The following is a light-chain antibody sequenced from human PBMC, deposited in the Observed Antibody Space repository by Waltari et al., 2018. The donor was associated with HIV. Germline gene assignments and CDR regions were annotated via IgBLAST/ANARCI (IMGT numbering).Light chain of an antibody. V-gene: IGKV3-15*01. J-gene: IGKJ4*01. CDR3: QQYEKWPPLT. CDR1: QSVGTS. CDR2: SVS. Sequence: EIVMTQSPVALSASLGERVTLSCRASQSVGTSLAWYQQRPGQAPGVLIYSVSTRAAGVPARFSGSGSGTDFTLTISSLQPEDYAVYFCQQYEKWPPLTFGGGTKVEIK.